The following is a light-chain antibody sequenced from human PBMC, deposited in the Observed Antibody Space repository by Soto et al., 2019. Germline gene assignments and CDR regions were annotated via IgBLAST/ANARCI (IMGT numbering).Light chain of an antibody. Sequence: SYELTQPLSVSVALGQTARITCGGNNIRSKNVHWYQHKPGQAPVLVMYRDTNRPSGIPERFSGSNSGNTATLTISRAQAVDEADYFCQVGDSSTLVVFGGGTKLTVL. V-gene: IGLV3-9*01. CDR2: RDT. CDR1: NIRSKN. J-gene: IGLJ2*01. CDR3: QVGDSSTLVV.